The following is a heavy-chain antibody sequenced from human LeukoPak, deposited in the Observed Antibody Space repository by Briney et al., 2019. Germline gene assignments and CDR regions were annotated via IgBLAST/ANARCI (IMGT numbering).Heavy chain of an antibody. CDR3: ATSNYYDSSGYPIPLDY. J-gene: IGHJ4*02. CDR2: IIPIFGTA. CDR1: GGTFSIYA. V-gene: IGHV1-69*13. D-gene: IGHD3-22*01. Sequence: SVTVSCTSSGGTFSIYAISWVRQAPGQGLEWMGGIIPIFGTANYAQKFQGRVTITADESTSTAYMELSSLRSEDTAVYYCATSNYYDSSGYPIPLDYWGQGTLVTVSS.